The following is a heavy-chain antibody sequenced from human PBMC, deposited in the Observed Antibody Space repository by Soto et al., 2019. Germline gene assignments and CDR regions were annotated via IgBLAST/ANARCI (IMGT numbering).Heavy chain of an antibody. D-gene: IGHD3-10*01. CDR2: INTDGSST. J-gene: IGHJ4*02. CDR3: AKRGVDTFGLSY. CDR1: GFTFSSFW. Sequence: EVQLVESGGGLVQPGGSLRLSCAVSGFTFSSFWMHWVRQAPGEGLVWVSRINTDGSSTSYADSVKGRFTISRDNAKNTLYLKMHRLRVEDTAMYYCAKRGVDTFGLSYWGQGTLVTVSS. V-gene: IGHV3-74*01.